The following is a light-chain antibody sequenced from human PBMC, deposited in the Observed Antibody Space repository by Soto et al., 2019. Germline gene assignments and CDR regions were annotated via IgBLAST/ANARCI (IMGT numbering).Light chain of an antibody. CDR3: QQYGTSPTST. V-gene: IGKV3-20*01. CDR2: GAS. Sequence: EIVLTQSPGTLSLSPGERATLSCRASQSVSSSYLAWYQQKAGQAPRLLINGASSRATGIPDRFSGSGSGTDFTLTISRLEPEDFAVYYCQQYGTSPTSTFGQGTRLEIK. J-gene: IGKJ5*01. CDR1: QSVSSSY.